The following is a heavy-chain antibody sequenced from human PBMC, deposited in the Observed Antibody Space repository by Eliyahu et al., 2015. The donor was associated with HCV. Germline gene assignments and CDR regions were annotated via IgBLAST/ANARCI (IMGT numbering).Heavy chain of an antibody. CDR3: ARVEDGYCSGGSCLPMTKYTAEYFQH. J-gene: IGHJ1*01. V-gene: IGHV1-2*02. D-gene: IGHD2-15*01. CDR1: GYTFTGYY. Sequence: QVQLVQSGAEVKKPGASVKVSCKASGYTFTGYYMHWVRQAPGQGFEWMGWINPNSGGTNYAQKFQGRVTMTRDTSISTAYMELSRLRSDDTAVYYCARVEDGYCSGGSCLPMTKYTAEYFQHWGQGTLVTVSS. CDR2: INPNSGGT.